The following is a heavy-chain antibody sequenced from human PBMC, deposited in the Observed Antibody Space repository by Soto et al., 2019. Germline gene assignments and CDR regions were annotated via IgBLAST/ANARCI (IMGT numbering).Heavy chain of an antibody. J-gene: IGHJ4*02. D-gene: IGHD2-2*01. V-gene: IGHV2-5*01. CDR1: GFSLTTGRVG. Sequence: QITLEETGPTLVKPTQTLTLTCTFSGFSLTTGRVGVGWIRQPPGKALEWLAVIHWNDDNHYSPSLKSRLTTTKDISRNPVVLTLSNMDPVDTATYYGILRLVGSGHGYRGRGTLATVSS. CDR2: IHWNDDN. CDR3: ILRLVGSGHGY.